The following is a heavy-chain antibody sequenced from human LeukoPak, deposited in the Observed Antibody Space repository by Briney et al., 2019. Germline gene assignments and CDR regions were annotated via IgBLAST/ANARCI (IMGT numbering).Heavy chain of an antibody. CDR1: GFTVSTNY. Sequence: GGSLRLSCAVSGFTVSTNYMSWVRQAPGKGLEFVSVIYGDGRTYYADSVKGRFTISRDNSKNTLYLQMNSLRAEDTAVYYCARDRGYSCGYWGQGTLVTVSS. J-gene: IGHJ4*02. CDR3: ARDRGYSCGY. CDR2: IYGDGRT. V-gene: IGHV3-66*01. D-gene: IGHD5-18*01.